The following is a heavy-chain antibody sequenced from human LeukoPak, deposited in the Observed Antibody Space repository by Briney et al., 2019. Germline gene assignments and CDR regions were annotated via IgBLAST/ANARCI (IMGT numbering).Heavy chain of an antibody. CDR2: IYDNDNI. CDR1: GGFISTYY. V-gene: IGHV4-59*01. Sequence: SETLSLTCSVSGGFISTYYWSWIRQPPGNGLEWIGYIYDNDNINYNPSLKSRVTISLDTSRTQLSLNLNSVTAADTAVYYCAREIRGGSTSEYWYFDLWGRGTLVTVSS. D-gene: IGHD2-15*01. J-gene: IGHJ2*01. CDR3: AREIRGGSTSEYWYFDL.